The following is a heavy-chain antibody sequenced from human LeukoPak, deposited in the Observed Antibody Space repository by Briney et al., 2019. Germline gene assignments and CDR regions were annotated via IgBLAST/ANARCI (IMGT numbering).Heavy chain of an antibody. V-gene: IGHV3-30*02. CDR1: GFTFSSYG. Sequence: PGGSLRLSCAASGFTFSSYGMHWVRQAPGKGLEWVAFIRYDGSNKYYADSVKGRFTISRDNSKNTLYLQMNSLRAEDTAVYYCAKDHFKGAIVGAAYYFDYWGQGTLVTVSS. CDR2: IRYDGSNK. J-gene: IGHJ4*02. CDR3: AKDHFKGAIVGAAYYFDY. D-gene: IGHD1-26*01.